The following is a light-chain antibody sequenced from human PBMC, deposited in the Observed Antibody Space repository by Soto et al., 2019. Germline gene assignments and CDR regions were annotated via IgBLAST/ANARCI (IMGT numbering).Light chain of an antibody. CDR1: QSIRTY. J-gene: IGKJ4*02. CDR3: QQRISWPLM. Sequence: VLTQCAATLSLSPGERATLSCKASQSIRTYFGWYKRKPGQAPRLLINHVSDRDTGIPARFSGSGCRTDLTLTISRLEPEEFVVYYCQQRISWPLMFGGGTRWIS. CDR2: HVS. V-gene: IGKV3-11*01.